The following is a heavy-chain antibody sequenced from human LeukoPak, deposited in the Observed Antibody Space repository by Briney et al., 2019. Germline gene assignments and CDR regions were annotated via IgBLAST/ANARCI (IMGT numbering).Heavy chain of an antibody. J-gene: IGHJ4*02. D-gene: IGHD3-10*01. Sequence: GGSLRLSCAASGFTFSSYAMHWVRQAPGKGLEWVAVISYDGSNKYYADSVKGRFTISRDNSRNTLYLQMNSLRAEDTAVYYCARDQVAEKVRGPFDYWDQGTLVTVSS. CDR2: ISYDGSNK. V-gene: IGHV3-30*04. CDR1: GFTFSSYA. CDR3: ARDQVAEKVRGPFDY.